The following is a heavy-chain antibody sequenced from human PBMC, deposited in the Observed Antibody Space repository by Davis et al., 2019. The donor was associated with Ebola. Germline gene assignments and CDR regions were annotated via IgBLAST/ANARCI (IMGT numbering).Heavy chain of an antibody. CDR3: AKGGAKDY. CDR1: GFTFSTYS. J-gene: IGHJ4*02. Sequence: GGSLRLSCAGSGFTFSTYSMHWVRQAPGKGLEWVAVISYDGSNKYYADSVKGRFTISRDNSKNTLYLQMNSLRAEDTAVYYCAKGGAKDYWGQGTLVTVSS. D-gene: IGHD1-26*01. CDR2: ISYDGSNK. V-gene: IGHV3-30*18.